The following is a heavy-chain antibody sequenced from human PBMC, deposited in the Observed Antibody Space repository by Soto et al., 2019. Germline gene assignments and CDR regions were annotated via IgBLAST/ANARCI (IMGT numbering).Heavy chain of an antibody. CDR1: GYTFTSLD. V-gene: IGHV1-8*01. CDR2: MEPSTGRT. Sequence: ASVKVSCKASGYTFTSLDINWVRQTAGQGLEWMGWMEPSTGRTGYAQKFQGRVTMTRDTSINTAYMELTTLTSDDTAFYYCARGVSAGVDYWGQGTLVTVSS. J-gene: IGHJ4*02. CDR3: ARGVSAGVDY. D-gene: IGHD1-26*01.